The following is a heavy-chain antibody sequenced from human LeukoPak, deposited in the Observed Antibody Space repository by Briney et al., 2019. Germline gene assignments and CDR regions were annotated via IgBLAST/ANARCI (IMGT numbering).Heavy chain of an antibody. V-gene: IGHV3-7*04. CDR3: ARKAYDSDCFDF. Sequence: GGSLRLSCAASGFTFNRHWMTWVRQAPGKGLEWVANIKQDGSDQYYVGSVKGRFTISRDNAKNSLYMQMNNLRDEDTTVYYCARKAYDSDCFDFWGQGTLVTVSS. J-gene: IGHJ4*02. CDR1: GFTFNRHW. CDR2: IKQDGSDQ. D-gene: IGHD2-21*01.